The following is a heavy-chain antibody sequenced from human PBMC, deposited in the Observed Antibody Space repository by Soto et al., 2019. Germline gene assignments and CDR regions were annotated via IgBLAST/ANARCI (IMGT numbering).Heavy chain of an antibody. CDR3: AREMVRGVGSDY. D-gene: IGHD3-10*01. J-gene: IGHJ4*02. CDR2: INPNSGGT. V-gene: IGHV1-2*04. CDR1: GYTFTGYY. Sequence: ASVKVSCKASGYTFTGYYMHWVRQAPGQGLEWMGWINPNSGGTHYAQKFQGWVTMTRDMSISTAYMELSRLRSDDTAVYYCAREMVRGVGSDYWGQGTLVTVSS.